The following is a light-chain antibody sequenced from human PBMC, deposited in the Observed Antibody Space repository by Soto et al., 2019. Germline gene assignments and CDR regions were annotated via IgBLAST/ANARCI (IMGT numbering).Light chain of an antibody. Sequence: QLVLTQPPSVSGAPGQRVTISCTGSSSNIGAGYDVHWYQQLPGTAPKLLIYGNSNRPSGVPDRFSGSKSGTSASLAITGLQAEDEADYYCQSYDSSLSGYMVFGGGTKLTVL. CDR3: QSYDSSLSGYMV. J-gene: IGLJ2*01. V-gene: IGLV1-40*01. CDR1: SSNIGAGYD. CDR2: GNS.